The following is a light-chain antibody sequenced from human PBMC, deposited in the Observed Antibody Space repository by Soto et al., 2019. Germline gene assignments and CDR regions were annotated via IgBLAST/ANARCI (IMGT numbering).Light chain of an antibody. CDR1: NRDIGFYKY. CDR3: SSYTSSSTLYV. J-gene: IGLJ1*01. Sequence: QSVLTQPASVSGSPGQSITISCTGTNRDIGFYKYVSWYHQHPGEAPKLIIYEVAKRTSGVSCRFSSFTSGNTASLTISGLQAEDEADYHCSSYTSSSTLYVFGTGTKVTVL. CDR2: EVA. V-gene: IGLV2-14*01.